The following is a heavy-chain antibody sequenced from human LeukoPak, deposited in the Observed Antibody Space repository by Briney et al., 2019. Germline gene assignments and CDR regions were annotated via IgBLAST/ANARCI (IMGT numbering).Heavy chain of an antibody. Sequence: GESLRISCKGSGHSFTNYWIGWVRQMPGKGLECMGIIYPGDSDTRYSPSFQGQVTISADKSISTAYLQWSSLKASDTAMYYCARLPMVRFEEGYFDYWGQGTLVTVSS. CDR1: GHSFTNYW. J-gene: IGHJ4*02. V-gene: IGHV5-51*01. CDR3: ARLPMVRFEEGYFDY. CDR2: IYPGDSDT. D-gene: IGHD3-10*01.